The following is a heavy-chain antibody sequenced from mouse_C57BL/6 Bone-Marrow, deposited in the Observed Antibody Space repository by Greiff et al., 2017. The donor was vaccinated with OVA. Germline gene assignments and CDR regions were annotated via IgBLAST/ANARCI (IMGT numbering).Heavy chain of an antibody. J-gene: IGHJ3*01. CDR2: IDPENGDT. D-gene: IGHD2-1*01. Sequence: VQPQQSGAELVRPGASVKLSCTASGFNIKDDYMHWVKQRPEQGLEWIGWIDPENGDTEYASKFQGKATITADTSSNTAYLQLSSLTSEDTAVYYCTTNGNYVGFAYWGQGTLVTVSA. CDR3: TTNGNYVGFAY. CDR1: GFNIKDDY. V-gene: IGHV14-4*01.